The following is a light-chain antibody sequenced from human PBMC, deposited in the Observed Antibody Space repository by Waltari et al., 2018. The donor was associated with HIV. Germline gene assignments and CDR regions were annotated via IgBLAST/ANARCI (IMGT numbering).Light chain of an antibody. CDR2: DVT. Sequence: QSALTQPASVSGSPGQSITISCNGTSSDVGKSNYVSWYQQYPGKAPKLMISDVTTRPSGISSRFSGSKSANTASLTISEVQAEDEADYYCSSYTTSSTWVFGGGTKLTVL. CDR1: SSDVGKSNY. CDR3: SSYTTSSTWV. V-gene: IGLV2-14*01. J-gene: IGLJ3*02.